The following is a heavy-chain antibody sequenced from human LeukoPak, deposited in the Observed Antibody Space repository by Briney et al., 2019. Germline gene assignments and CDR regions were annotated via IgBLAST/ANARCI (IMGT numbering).Heavy chain of an antibody. CDR2: IYYSGST. V-gene: IGHV4-31*03. J-gene: IGHJ5*02. D-gene: IGHD6-13*01. CDR3: ARGPWYGWFDP. CDR1: GGSISSGGYY. Sequence: SETLSLTCTVSGGSISSGGYYWSWMRQHPGKGLEWIGYIYYSGSTYYNPSLKSRVTLSVDTSKNQFSLKLSSVTAADTAVYYCARGPWYGWFDPWRQGTLVTVSS.